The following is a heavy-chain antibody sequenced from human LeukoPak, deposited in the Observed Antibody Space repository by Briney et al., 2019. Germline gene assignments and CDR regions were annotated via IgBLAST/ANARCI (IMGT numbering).Heavy chain of an antibody. CDR3: ARVSSRAKEWDFDY. D-gene: IGHD3-3*01. CDR2: INPNSGGT. CDR1: GYTFTVYY. J-gene: IGHJ4*02. Sequence: ASVKVSCKASGYTFTVYYMHWVRQAPGQGLEWMGRINPNSGGTNSAQKFQGRVTMTRDTSISTVYMDLSRLTSDDTAVYYCARVSSRAKEWDFDYRGQGTLVTVSS. V-gene: IGHV1-2*06.